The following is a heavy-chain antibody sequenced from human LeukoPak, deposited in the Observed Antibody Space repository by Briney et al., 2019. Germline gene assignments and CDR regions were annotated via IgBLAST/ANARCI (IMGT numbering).Heavy chain of an antibody. J-gene: IGHJ6*03. CDR3: ARVGKDAAMVSYYYMDV. D-gene: IGHD5-18*01. V-gene: IGHV1-46*01. CDR1: GYAFTRHY. Sequence: ASVKVSCKASGYAFTRHYMHWVRQAPGQGLEWMGLINPSGSSTIYAQKFQGRVTMTTDTSTSTAYMELRSLRSDDTAVYYCARVGKDAAMVSYYYMDVWGKGTTVTVSS. CDR2: INPSGSST.